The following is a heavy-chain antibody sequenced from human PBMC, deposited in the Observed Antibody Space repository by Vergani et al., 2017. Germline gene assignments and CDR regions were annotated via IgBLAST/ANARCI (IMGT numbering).Heavy chain of an antibody. CDR2: ISPDGSAT. J-gene: IGHJ4*02. CDR3: SRDPERAAAGTVLFDY. CDR1: GFSLSRFW. V-gene: IGHV3-7*01. Sequence: EVQLVESGGGLVQPGGSLRLSCAASGFSLSRFWMSWVRQAPEKGLEWVAHISPDGSATSYVDSVKGRFTISRDNSKNTLYLQMNSLRAEDTAVYYCSRDPERAAAGTVLFDYWGQGTLVTVSS. D-gene: IGHD6-13*01.